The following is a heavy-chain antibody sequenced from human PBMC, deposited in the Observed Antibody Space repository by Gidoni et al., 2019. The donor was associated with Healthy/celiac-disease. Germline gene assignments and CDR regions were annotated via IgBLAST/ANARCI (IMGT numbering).Heavy chain of an antibody. Sequence: QMQLVQSGPEVTKPGTSVKVSCKASGFTFTSSAMPWVRQARGQRLEWIGWIVVGSGNTNYAQKFQERVTITRDMSTSTAYMELSSLRSEDTAVYYCAAGYYDSSGYYYTHFDYWGQGTLVTVSS. V-gene: IGHV1-58*02. CDR3: AAGYYDSSGYYYTHFDY. CDR2: IVVGSGNT. J-gene: IGHJ4*02. CDR1: GFTFTSSA. D-gene: IGHD3-22*01.